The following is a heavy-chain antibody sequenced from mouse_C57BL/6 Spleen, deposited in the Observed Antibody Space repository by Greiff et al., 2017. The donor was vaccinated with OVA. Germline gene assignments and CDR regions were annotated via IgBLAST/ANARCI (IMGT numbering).Heavy chain of an antibody. CDR3: ATDYYDYLDYGDY. D-gene: IGHD2-4*01. CDR1: GFNIKNTY. Sequence: VQLKQSVAELVRPGASVKLSCTASGFNIKNTYMHWVKQRPEQGLEWIGRIDPANGNTKYAPKFQGKATITADTSSNTAYLQLSSLTSEDTAIYYGATDYYDYLDYGDYWGQGTTLTVSS. CDR2: IDPANGNT. J-gene: IGHJ2*01. V-gene: IGHV14-3*01.